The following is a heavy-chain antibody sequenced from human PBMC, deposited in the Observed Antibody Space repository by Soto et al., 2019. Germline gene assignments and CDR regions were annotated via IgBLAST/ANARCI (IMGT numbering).Heavy chain of an antibody. D-gene: IGHD2-15*01. CDR1: GFTFSSYE. V-gene: IGHV3-48*03. CDR2: ISSSGSTI. CDR3: ARDLVTVDYYYYGMDV. Sequence: EVQLVESGGGLVQPGGSLRLSCAASGFTFSSYEMNWVRQAPGKGLEWVSYISSSGSTIYYADSVKGRFTISRDNAKNSLHLQMNGLRAEDTAVYYCARDLVTVDYYYYGMDVWGQGTTVTVSS. J-gene: IGHJ6*02.